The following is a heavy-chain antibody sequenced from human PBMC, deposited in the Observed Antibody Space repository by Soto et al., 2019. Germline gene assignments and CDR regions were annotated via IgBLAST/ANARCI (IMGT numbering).Heavy chain of an antibody. CDR3: ARDCSGGSCYGLGAFDI. CDR1: GFTFSDHY. J-gene: IGHJ3*02. D-gene: IGHD2-15*01. Sequence: ESGGGLVQPGGSLRLSCAASGFTFSDHYMDWVRQAPGKGLEWVGRTRNKANSYTTEYAASVKGRFTISRDDSKNSLYLQMNSLKTEDTAVYYCARDCSGGSCYGLGAFDIWGQGTMVTVSS. V-gene: IGHV3-72*01. CDR2: TRNKANSYTT.